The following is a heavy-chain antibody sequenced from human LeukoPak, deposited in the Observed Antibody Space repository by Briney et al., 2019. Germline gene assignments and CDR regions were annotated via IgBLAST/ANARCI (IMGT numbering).Heavy chain of an antibody. D-gene: IGHD3-3*01. V-gene: IGHV3-23*01. CDR3: AKDLDFWSGYTPFDY. CDR2: ISGSGGST. Sequence: ETLFLTCTVSGGSISSYYWSWVRQAPGKGLEWVLAISGSGGSTYYADSVKGRFTISRDNSKNTLYLQMNSLRAEDTAVYYCAKDLDFWSGYTPFDYWGQGTLVTVSS. J-gene: IGHJ4*02. CDR1: GGSISSYY.